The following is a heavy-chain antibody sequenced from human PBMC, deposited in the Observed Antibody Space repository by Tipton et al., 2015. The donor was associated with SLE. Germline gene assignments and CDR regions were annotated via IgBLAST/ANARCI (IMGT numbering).Heavy chain of an antibody. CDR1: GYSISSGYY. Sequence: PGLVKPSETLSLTCAVSGYSISSGYYWGWIRQPPGKGLEWIGSIYHSGSTYYNPSLKSRVTISVDTSKNQFSLKLSSVTAADTATYYCARQLGWGDPFAFDYWDQGTLVTVSS. CDR2: IYHSGST. CDR3: ARQLGWGDPFAFDY. V-gene: IGHV4-38-2*01. D-gene: IGHD2-21*02. J-gene: IGHJ4*02.